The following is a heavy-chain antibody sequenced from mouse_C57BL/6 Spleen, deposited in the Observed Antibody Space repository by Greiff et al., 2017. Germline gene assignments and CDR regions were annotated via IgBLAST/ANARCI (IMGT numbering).Heavy chain of an antibody. V-gene: IGHV1-69*01. CDR1: GYTFTSYW. CDR2: IDPSDSYT. CDR3: ARSITTVVASPFDY. D-gene: IGHD1-1*01. J-gene: IGHJ2*01. Sequence: QVQLQQLGAELVMPGASVKLSCKASGYTFTSYWMHWVKQRPGQGLEWIGEIDPSDSYTNYNQKFKGKSTLTVDKSSSTAYMQLSSLTSEDSAVYYCARSITTVVASPFDYWGQGTTLTVPS.